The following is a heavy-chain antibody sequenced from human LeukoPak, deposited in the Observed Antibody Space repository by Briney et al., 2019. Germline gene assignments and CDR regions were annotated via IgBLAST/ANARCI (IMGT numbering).Heavy chain of an antibody. J-gene: IGHJ3*02. CDR2: INTDGTTT. D-gene: IGHD1-1*01. V-gene: IGHV3-74*01. CDR1: GFSFSDYW. CDR3: VRGGLEPFYI. Sequence: GGSLRLSCAPSGFSFSDYWMHWVRQAPGKGLAWVSRINTDGTTTNHADSVTGRFTISRDNAKDMLYLQMNSLSAEDSAVCYCVRGGLEPFYIWGQGTMVTVSS.